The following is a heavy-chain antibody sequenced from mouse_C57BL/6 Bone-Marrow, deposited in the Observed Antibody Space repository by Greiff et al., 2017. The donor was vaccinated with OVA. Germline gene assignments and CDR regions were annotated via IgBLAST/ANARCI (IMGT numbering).Heavy chain of an antibody. CDR2: IDPETGGT. CDR1: GYTFTDYE. D-gene: IGHD2-5*01. J-gene: IGHJ2*01. CDR3: TRSYSNYGGFDY. V-gene: IGHV1-15*01. Sequence: VQLQQSGAELVRPGASVTLSCKASGYTFTDYEMHWVKQTPVHGLEWIGAIDPETGGTAYNQKFKGKAILTADKSSSTAYMELRSLTSEDSAVDYCTRSYSNYGGFDYWGQGTTLTVSS.